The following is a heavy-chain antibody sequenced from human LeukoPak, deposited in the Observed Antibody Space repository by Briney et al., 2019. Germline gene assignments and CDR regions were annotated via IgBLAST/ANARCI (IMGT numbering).Heavy chain of an antibody. D-gene: IGHD3-9*01. Sequence: GGSLRLSWAASGFTFSSFAMHWVRQAPGKVLEWVTLISYDGSKKYYADSVKGRFTISRDNAKNSLYLQMNSLRADDTAVYYCARASSGVLRYFDWSLFDPWGQGTLVTVSS. CDR3: ARASSGVLRYFDWSLFDP. CDR1: GFTFSSFA. CDR2: ISYDGSKK. J-gene: IGHJ5*02. V-gene: IGHV3-30*04.